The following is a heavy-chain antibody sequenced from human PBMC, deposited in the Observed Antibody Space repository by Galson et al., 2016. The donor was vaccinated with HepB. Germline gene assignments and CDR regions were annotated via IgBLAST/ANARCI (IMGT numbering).Heavy chain of an antibody. CDR2: ISSAGESA. CDR3: AKMGATVLEPFDY. Sequence: SLRLSCAASRFTFSNYAMSWVRQAPWKGLQWVSTISSAGESAHYADSVKGRFTISRDSSKNTLYLQINSLRAEDTAVYYCAKMGATVLEPFDYWGQGTLVSVSS. CDR1: RFTFSNYA. V-gene: IGHV3-23*01. D-gene: IGHD1-26*01. J-gene: IGHJ4*02.